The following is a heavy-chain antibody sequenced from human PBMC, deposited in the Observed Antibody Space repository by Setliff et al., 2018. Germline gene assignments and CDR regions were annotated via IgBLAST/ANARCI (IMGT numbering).Heavy chain of an antibody. V-gene: IGHV1-69*05. CDR1: GGTFSNIG. J-gene: IGHJ6*03. CDR3: AREKVVVVSATSYHYYMDV. Sequence: GGSVKVSCKASGGTFSNIGISWVRQAPGQGLEWMGGIIPLFGTTNYAQEFQGRVTITTDESANTAYMELSSLRSEDTAMYYCAREKVVVVSATSYHYYMDVWGKGTTVTV. D-gene: IGHD2-15*01. CDR2: IIPLFGTT.